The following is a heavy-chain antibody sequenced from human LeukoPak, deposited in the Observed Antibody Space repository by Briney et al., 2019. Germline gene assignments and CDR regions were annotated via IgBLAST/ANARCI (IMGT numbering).Heavy chain of an antibody. J-gene: IGHJ4*02. D-gene: IGHD3-3*01. CDR3: ARGTLAPYYDFWSGYYTHRNRDNYYFDY. Sequence: SETLSLTCAVYGGSFSGYYWSWIRQPPGKGLEWIGEINHSGSTNYNPSLKSRVTISVDTSKNQFSLKLSSVTAADTAVYYCARGTLAPYYDFWSGYYTHRNRDNYYFDYWGQGTLVTVSS. CDR2: INHSGST. CDR1: GGSFSGYY. V-gene: IGHV4-34*01.